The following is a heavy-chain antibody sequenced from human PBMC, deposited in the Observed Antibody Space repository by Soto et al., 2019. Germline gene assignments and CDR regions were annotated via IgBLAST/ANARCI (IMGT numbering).Heavy chain of an antibody. Sequence: GESLKISCKGSGYNFTNYWIGWVRQMPGKGLEWMGIIYPGDSDTRYSPSFQGQVTISADKSISTAYLQWSSLKASDTAMYYCARHGPYYDILTGSVYFDYWGQGTLVTGSA. J-gene: IGHJ4*02. CDR2: IYPGDSDT. V-gene: IGHV5-51*01. CDR1: GYNFTNYW. CDR3: ARHGPYYDILTGSVYFDY. D-gene: IGHD3-9*01.